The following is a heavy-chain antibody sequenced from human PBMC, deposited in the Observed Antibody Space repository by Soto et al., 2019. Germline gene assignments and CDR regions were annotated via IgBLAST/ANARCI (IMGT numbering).Heavy chain of an antibody. CDR2: ISYDGSNK. Sequence: SLRLSCAASGFTFSSYAMHWIRQAPGKGLEWVAVISYDGSNKYYADSVKGRFTISRDNSKNTLYLQMNSLRAEDTAVYYCAREWDIVATIDYWGQGTLVTVSS. J-gene: IGHJ4*02. V-gene: IGHV3-30-3*01. CDR3: AREWDIVATIDY. D-gene: IGHD5-12*01. CDR1: GFTFSSYA.